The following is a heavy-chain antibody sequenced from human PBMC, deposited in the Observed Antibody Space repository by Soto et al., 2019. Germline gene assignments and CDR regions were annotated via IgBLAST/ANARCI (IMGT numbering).Heavy chain of an antibody. CDR2: ISYDGSHK. Sequence: QVQLVESAGGLVQLGTSLRLSCAASGFTFSAYGMHGVRQAPGKGLEGVAVISYDGSHKTYTDSVQGRFTISRDTSKNTLHLQMSSLRPEDTAVYYCVKEGRGYGGFDPNSYFENWGQGTLVTVSS. J-gene: IGHJ4*02. V-gene: IGHV3-30*18. CDR3: VKEGRGYGGFDPNSYFEN. D-gene: IGHD5-12*01. CDR1: GFTFSAYG.